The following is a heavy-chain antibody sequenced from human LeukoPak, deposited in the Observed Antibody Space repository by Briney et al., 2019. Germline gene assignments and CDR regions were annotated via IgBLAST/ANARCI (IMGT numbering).Heavy chain of an antibody. CDR1: GSTFTSYW. D-gene: IGHD6-13*01. CDR3: ARLIMGSSHWYWFDP. CDR2: IYPGDSDN. J-gene: IGHJ5*02. V-gene: IGHV5-51*01. Sequence: GESLEISGQASGSTFTSYWIGGVRQLPGKGREWMGIIYPGDSDNRYSPSFQGQVTFSADKSIRTAYLHWSSLKASDTAMYYCARLIMGSSHWYWFDPWGQGTLVTVSS.